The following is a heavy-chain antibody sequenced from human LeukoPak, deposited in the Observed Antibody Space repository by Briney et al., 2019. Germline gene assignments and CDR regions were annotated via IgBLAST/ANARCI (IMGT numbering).Heavy chain of an antibody. D-gene: IGHD1-26*01. CDR2: IYSGGNT. CDR1: GFTVSSNY. Sequence: PGGSLRLSCVASGFTVSSNYMSWVRQAPGKGLEWVSVIYSGGNTYYADSVKGRFTISRDNSESTLYLQMNSLRAEDTAVYYCALVGATDVGYWGQGTLVTVSS. J-gene: IGHJ4*02. CDR3: ALVGATDVGY. V-gene: IGHV3-66*02.